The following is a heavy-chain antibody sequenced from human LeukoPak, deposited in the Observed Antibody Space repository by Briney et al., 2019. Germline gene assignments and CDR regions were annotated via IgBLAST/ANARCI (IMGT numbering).Heavy chain of an antibody. D-gene: IGHD5-18*01. CDR1: GFTFIKYP. J-gene: IGHJ4*02. CDR2: ISYDVGSNT. V-gene: IGHV3-30-3*01. Sequence: GGSLRHSCAASGFTFIKYPMHWVRQAPGKGLEWVAVISYDVGSNTYYADSVKGRFTISRDNSKNTLYLQMNSLRAEDTAVYYCARLNLGYGYFLEATKRDYWGQGTLVTVSS. CDR3: ARLNLGYGYFLEATKRDY.